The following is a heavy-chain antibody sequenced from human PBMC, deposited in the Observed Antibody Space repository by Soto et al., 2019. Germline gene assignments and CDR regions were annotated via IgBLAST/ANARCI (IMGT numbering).Heavy chain of an antibody. J-gene: IGHJ4*02. D-gene: IGHD6-6*01. Sequence: QLQLQESGSGLVKPSQTLSLTCAVSGGSISSGGYSWSWIRQPPGKGLEWIGYIYHSGTTYYNPSLKSRVTISVDWSTNQLSLKLTSVTAAATAVYYCAGGIAARPLGYWGQGTLVTVSS. CDR2: IYHSGTT. V-gene: IGHV4-30-2*01. CDR1: GGSISSGGYS. CDR3: AGGIAARPLGY.